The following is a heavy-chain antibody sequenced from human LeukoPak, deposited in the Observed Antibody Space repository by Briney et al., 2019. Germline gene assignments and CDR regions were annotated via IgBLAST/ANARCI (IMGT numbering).Heavy chain of an antibody. V-gene: IGHV4-39*01. CDR3: ARHGGAYSYGYQP. Sequence: SESLFLTCAVSGGSISSNSYYWGWIRQPPGKGLEWIGSIYYSGSTYYNPSLKSRVTISVDTSKNQFSLKLSSVTAADTAVYYCARHGGAYSYGYQPWGQGTLVTVSS. CDR1: GGSISSNSYY. D-gene: IGHD5-18*01. J-gene: IGHJ5*02. CDR2: IYYSGST.